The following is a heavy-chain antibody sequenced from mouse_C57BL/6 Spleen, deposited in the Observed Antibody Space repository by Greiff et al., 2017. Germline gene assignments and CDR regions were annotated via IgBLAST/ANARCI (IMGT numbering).Heavy chain of an antibody. CDR1: GFSFNTYA. J-gene: IGHJ4*01. V-gene: IGHV10-1*01. CDR3: VRHPDYGDYYAMDY. CDR2: IRSKSNNYAT. D-gene: IGHD2-4*01. Sequence: EVQGVESGGGLVQPKGSLKLSCAASGFSFNTYAMNWVRQAPGKGLEWVARIRSKSNNYATYYADSVKDRFTISRDDSESMLYLQMNNLKTEDTAMYYCVRHPDYGDYYAMDYWGQGTSVTVSS.